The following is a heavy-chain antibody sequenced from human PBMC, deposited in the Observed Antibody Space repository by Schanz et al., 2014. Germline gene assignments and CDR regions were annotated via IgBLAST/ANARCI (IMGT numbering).Heavy chain of an antibody. Sequence: KPGASVNFSCKASGYSFTGYYMNWVRQAPGQGLEWMGWINPSSGGTNYAQKFQGRVTMTRDTSISTAYMELNRLRSDDTAVYYCASSIKAYYFDYWGQGTLVTVSS. V-gene: IGHV1-2*02. CDR2: INPSSGGT. CDR3: ASSIKAYYFDY. CDR1: GYSFTGYY. J-gene: IGHJ4*02. D-gene: IGHD3-10*01.